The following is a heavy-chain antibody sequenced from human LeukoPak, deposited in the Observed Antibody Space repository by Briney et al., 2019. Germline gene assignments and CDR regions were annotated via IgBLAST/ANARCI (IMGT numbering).Heavy chain of an antibody. CDR2: IWYDGSNK. CDR3: ARARPDGSGGSWPDAFDI. J-gene: IGHJ3*02. V-gene: IGHV3-33*01. Sequence: GGSLRLSCAASRFTFSSYGMHWVRQAPGKGLEWVAVIWYDGSNKYYVDSVKGRFTISRDNSKNTLYLQMNSLRAEDTAVYYCARARPDGSGGSWPDAFDIWGQGTMVTVSS. D-gene: IGHD2-15*01. CDR1: RFTFSSYG.